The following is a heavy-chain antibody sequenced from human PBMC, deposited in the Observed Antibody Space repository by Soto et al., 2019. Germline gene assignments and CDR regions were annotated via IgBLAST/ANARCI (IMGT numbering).Heavy chain of an antibody. CDR3: AKDGTKDIVVVPAAMWVGDGMDV. V-gene: IGHV3-30*18. J-gene: IGHJ6*02. Sequence: QVQLVESGGGVVQPGRSLRLSCAASGFTFSSYGMHWVRQAPGKGLEWVAVISYDGSNKYYADSVKGRFTISRDNSKNTLYLQMNSRRDEDSAVYYCAKDGTKDIVVVPAAMWVGDGMDVWGQGTTVTVSS. D-gene: IGHD2-2*01. CDR2: ISYDGSNK. CDR1: GFTFSSYG.